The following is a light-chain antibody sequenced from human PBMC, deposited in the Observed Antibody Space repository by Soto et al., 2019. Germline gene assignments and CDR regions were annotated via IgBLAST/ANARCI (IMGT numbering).Light chain of an antibody. CDR1: QSLRATY. V-gene: IGKV3-20*01. CDR2: SAS. J-gene: IGKJ1*01. CDR3: QQYVTSPRT. Sequence: EVVLTQSPDTLSLSPGETATLSCRASQSLRATYVAWYQQRPGQAPRLLIYSASFRATGIPARFSGRGSGTDFTLSISRLEPEDFAVYYCQQYVTSPRTLGQGTKVEIK.